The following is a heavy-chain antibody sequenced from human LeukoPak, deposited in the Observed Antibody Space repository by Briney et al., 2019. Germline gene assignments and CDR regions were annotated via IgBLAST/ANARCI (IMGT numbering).Heavy chain of an antibody. CDR1: GGSISSYY. V-gene: IGHV4-59*08. CDR3: ARHFPPRVSGCDWRGRAYWFDP. Sequence: SETLSLTCTVSGGSISSYYWSWIRQPPGKGLEWIGYIYYSGSTNYNPSLKSRVTISVDTSKNQFSLKLSSVTAADTAVYYCARHFPPRVSGCDWRGRAYWFDPWGQGTLVTVSS. D-gene: IGHD5-12*01. CDR2: IYYSGST. J-gene: IGHJ5*02.